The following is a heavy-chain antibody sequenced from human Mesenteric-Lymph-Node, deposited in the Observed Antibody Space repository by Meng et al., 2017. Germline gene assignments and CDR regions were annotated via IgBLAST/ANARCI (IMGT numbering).Heavy chain of an antibody. CDR2: IYWDDDK. Sequence: QITLKESGPTLVKPTQTPTLTCTFSGFSLSTSGVGVGWIRQPPGKALEWLALIYWDDDKRYSPSLKTRLTITKDTSKNQVVLTMTNMDPVDTATYYCAHRKNYDILTGYYTRFYWGQGTLVTVFS. CDR1: GFSLSTSGVG. V-gene: IGHV2-5*02. D-gene: IGHD3-9*01. CDR3: AHRKNYDILTGYYTRFY. J-gene: IGHJ4*02.